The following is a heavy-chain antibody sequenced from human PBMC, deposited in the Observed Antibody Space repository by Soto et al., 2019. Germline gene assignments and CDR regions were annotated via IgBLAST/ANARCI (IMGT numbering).Heavy chain of an antibody. CDR2: IWYDGSNK. J-gene: IGHJ6*02. CDR1: GFTFSSYG. Sequence: GGSLRLSCAASGFTFSSYGMHWVRQAPGKGLEWVAVIWYDGSNKYYADSVKGRFTISRDNSKNTLYLQMNSLRAEDTAVYYCARDRIAAAGTFYYDYYGMDVWGQGTTVTVSS. V-gene: IGHV3-33*08. CDR3: ARDRIAAAGTFYYDYYGMDV. D-gene: IGHD6-13*01.